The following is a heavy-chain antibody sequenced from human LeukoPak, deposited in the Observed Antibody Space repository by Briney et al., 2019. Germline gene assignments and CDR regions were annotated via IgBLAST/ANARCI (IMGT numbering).Heavy chain of an antibody. Sequence: ALVKVSCKASGYTFTSYYMHWVRQAPGQGLEWMGIINPSGGSTSYAQKFQGRVTMTRDTSTSTVYMELSSLRSEDTAVDYCTRVQSSSWYYMEWGQGTLVTASS. CDR2: INPSGGST. V-gene: IGHV1-46*01. J-gene: IGHJ4*02. CDR1: GYTFTSYY. CDR3: TRVQSSSWYYME. D-gene: IGHD6-13*01.